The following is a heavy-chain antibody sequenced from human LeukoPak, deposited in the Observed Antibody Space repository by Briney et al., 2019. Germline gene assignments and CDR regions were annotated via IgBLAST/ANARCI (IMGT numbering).Heavy chain of an antibody. CDR1: GYTFTSYG. D-gene: IGHD3-10*01. V-gene: IGHV1-18*01. CDR3: AREPYYGSGSSHFDP. J-gene: IGHJ5*02. CDR2: ISAYNGNT. Sequence: ASVKVSCKASGYTFTSYGISWVRQAPGQGLEWMGWISAYNGNTNYAQRLQGRVTMTTDTSTSTAYMELRGLRSDDTAVYYCAREPYYGSGSSHFDPWGQGTLVTVSS.